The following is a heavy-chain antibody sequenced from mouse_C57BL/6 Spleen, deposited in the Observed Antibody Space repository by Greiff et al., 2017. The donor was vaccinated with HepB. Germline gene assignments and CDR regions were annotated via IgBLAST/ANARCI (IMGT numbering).Heavy chain of an antibody. J-gene: IGHJ4*01. D-gene: IGHD1-1*01. CDR2: IHPNSGST. CDR3: ANYYGSSYYAKDY. CDR1: GYTFTSYW. V-gene: IGHV1-64*01. Sequence: QVQLQQPGAELVKPGASVKLSCKASGYTFTSYWMHWVKQRPGQGLEWIGMIHPNSGSTNYNEKFKSKATLTVDKSSSTAYMQLSSLTSEDSAVYYCANYYGSSYYAKDYWGQGTSVTVSS.